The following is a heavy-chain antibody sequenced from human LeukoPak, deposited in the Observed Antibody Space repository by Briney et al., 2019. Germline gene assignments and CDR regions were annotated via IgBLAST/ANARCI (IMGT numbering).Heavy chain of an antibody. CDR2: ISSSGSTM. CDR3: ARDLQAIQLWSLRYYYYGMDV. Sequence: PGGSLRLSCAASGFTFSSYGMHWVRQAPGKGLEWVSYISSSGSTMYYADSVKGRFTISRDNAKNSLYLQMNSLRAEDTAVYYCARDLQAIQLWSLRYYYYGMDVWGQGTTVTVSS. D-gene: IGHD5-18*01. V-gene: IGHV3-48*04. J-gene: IGHJ6*02. CDR1: GFTFSSYG.